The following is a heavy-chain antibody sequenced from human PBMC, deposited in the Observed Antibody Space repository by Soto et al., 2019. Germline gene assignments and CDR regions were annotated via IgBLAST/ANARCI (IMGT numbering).Heavy chain of an antibody. J-gene: IGHJ4*02. CDR2: ISSSSSTI. V-gene: IGHV3-48*01. D-gene: IGHD2-15*01. CDR3: AREMAALNYFDY. CDR1: GFTFSSYS. Sequence: GGSLRLSCAASGFTFSSYSMNWVRQAPGKGLEWVSYISSSSSTIHYADSVKGRFTISRDNAKNSLYLQMNSLRAEDTAVYYCAREMAALNYFDYWGQGTLVTVSS.